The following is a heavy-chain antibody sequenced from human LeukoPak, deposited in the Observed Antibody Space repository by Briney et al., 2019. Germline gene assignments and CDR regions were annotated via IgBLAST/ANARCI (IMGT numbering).Heavy chain of an antibody. D-gene: IGHD2-15*01. V-gene: IGHV3-7*03. CDR3: ARDFVVVVAATPFDY. Sequence: GGSLRLSCAASGFTFSSYWMSWVRQAPGKGLEWVANIKQDGSEKYYVDSVKGRFTISRDNAKNSLYLQMNSLRAEDTAVYYCARDFVVVVAATPFDYWAREPWSPSPQ. CDR2: IKQDGSEK. J-gene: IGHJ4*02. CDR1: GFTFSSYW.